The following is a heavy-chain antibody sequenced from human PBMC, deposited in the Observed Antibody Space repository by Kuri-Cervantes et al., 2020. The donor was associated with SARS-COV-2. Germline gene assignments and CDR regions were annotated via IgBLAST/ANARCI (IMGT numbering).Heavy chain of an antibody. CDR1: GPTFSSYG. J-gene: IGHJ4*02. V-gene: IGHV3-30*18. CDR2: ISNGGSNN. CDR3: AKDFSRMITFGGVIAPDY. Sequence: GGSLRPSCAAYGPTFSSYGMHWVRQAPGKGLEWVAVISNGGSNNYYADSVKGRFTISRDNSKNTLYLQMNSLRAEDTAVYDCAKDFSRMITFGGVIAPDYWGQGTLVTVSS. D-gene: IGHD3-16*02.